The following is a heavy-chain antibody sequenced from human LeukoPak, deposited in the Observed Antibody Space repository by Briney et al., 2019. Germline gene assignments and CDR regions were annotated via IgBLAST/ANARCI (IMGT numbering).Heavy chain of an antibody. CDR2: ISYDGSNK. CDR3: ARDAGPHYDSSGYFDY. J-gene: IGHJ4*02. CDR1: GFTFSSYA. D-gene: IGHD3-22*01. Sequence: GGSLRLSCAASGFTFSSYAMHWVRQAPGKGLEWVAVISYDGSNKYYADSVKGRFTISRDNSKNTLYLQMNSLRAEDTAVYYCARDAGPHYDSSGYFDYWGQGTLVTVSS. V-gene: IGHV3-30-3*01.